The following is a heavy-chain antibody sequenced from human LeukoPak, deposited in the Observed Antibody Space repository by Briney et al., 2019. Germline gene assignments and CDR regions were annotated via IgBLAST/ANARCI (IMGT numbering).Heavy chain of an antibody. CDR1: GGSISSSSYY. CDR3: ARLDYGDYGGFVWYSDL. Sequence: SETLSLTCTVSGGSISSSSYYWGWIRQPPGKGLEWIGSIYYSGSTYYNPSLKSRVTISVDTSKNQFSLKLSSVTAADTAVYYCARLDYGDYGGFVWYSDLWGRGTLVTVSS. V-gene: IGHV4-39*01. J-gene: IGHJ2*01. D-gene: IGHD4-17*01. CDR2: IYYSGST.